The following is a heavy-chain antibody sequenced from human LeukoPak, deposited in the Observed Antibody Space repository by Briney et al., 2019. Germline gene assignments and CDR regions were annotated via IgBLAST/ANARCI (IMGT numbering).Heavy chain of an antibody. CDR1: GGSINNHY. CDR2: IHYTGTT. D-gene: IGHD1-26*01. Sequence: SETLSLTCIVSGGSINNHYWTWIRQTPGKGLEWIGDIHYTGTTKYNPSLKSRVTISIATSKNQFSLELRSVTATDTAVYFCATNRAGTYDRPFDIWGQGTMVTVYS. J-gene: IGHJ3*02. CDR3: ATNRAGTYDRPFDI. V-gene: IGHV4-59*08.